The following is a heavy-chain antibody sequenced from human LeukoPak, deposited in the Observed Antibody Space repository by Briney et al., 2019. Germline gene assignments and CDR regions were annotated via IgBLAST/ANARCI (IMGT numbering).Heavy chain of an antibody. V-gene: IGHV4-38-2*01. D-gene: IGHD2-15*01. Sequence: SETLSLTCAVSGYSISGGFYWGWIRQPPGKGLEWIGSIYHSGSTYYNPSLKSRVTISVDASKNQFSLKLSSVTAADTAVYYCARSLASIRLYYFDYWGQGTLVTVSS. CDR2: IYHSGST. CDR1: GYSISGGFY. CDR3: ARSLASIRLYYFDY. J-gene: IGHJ4*02.